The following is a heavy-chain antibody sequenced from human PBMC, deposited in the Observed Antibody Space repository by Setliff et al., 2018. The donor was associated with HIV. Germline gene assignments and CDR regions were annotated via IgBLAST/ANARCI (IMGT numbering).Heavy chain of an antibody. CDR3: VKEAYSNTWNYYYYYIDV. J-gene: IGHJ6*03. D-gene: IGHD6-13*01. V-gene: IGHV3-48*01. Sequence: PGGSLRLSCAASGFTFSSYGMHWVRQAPGKGLEWVSYISSSGSTIYYADSVKGRFTISRDNSKNTLYLQMSSLRVDDTAVYYCVKEAYSNTWNYYYYYIDVWGKGTTVTVSS. CDR1: GFTFSSYG. CDR2: ISSSGSTI.